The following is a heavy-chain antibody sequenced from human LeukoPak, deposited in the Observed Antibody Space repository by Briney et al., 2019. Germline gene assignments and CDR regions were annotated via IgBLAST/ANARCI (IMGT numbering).Heavy chain of an antibody. V-gene: IGHV3-11*06. J-gene: IGHJ4*02. CDR3: VKYCGGDCYSGRNYLDY. D-gene: IGHD2-21*02. CDR1: GFTFSDYY. Sequence: GGSLRLSCAASGFTFSDYYMSWIRQAPGKGLEWVSYISSTSIYTNYADSVKGRFTISRDNSKNTLYLQMSSLRPEDTAVYYCVKYCGGDCYSGRNYLDYWGQGTLVTVSS. CDR2: ISSTSIYT.